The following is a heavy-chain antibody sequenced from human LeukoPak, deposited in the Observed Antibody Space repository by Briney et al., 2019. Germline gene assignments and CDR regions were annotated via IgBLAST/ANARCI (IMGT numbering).Heavy chain of an antibody. D-gene: IGHD2-2*01. CDR1: GYAFTNYA. Sequence: GASVKASCKASGYAFTNYAISWVRQAPGQGLEWMGWISVYNGNTNYAQKLQGRVTMTADTSTTTAYMELRSLRSDDTAVYYCARGYCSSATCRHFDYWGQGALVTVSS. V-gene: IGHV1-18*01. CDR3: ARGYCSSATCRHFDY. J-gene: IGHJ4*02. CDR2: ISVYNGNT.